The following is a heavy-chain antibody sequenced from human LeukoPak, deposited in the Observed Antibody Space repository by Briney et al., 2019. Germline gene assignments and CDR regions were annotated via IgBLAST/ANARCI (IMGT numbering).Heavy chain of an antibody. V-gene: IGHV1-2*02. Sequence: ASVKVSCKASGYTFTGYYMHWVRQAPGRGLEWMGWINPNSGGTNYAQKFQGRVTMTRDTSISTAYMELSRLRSDDTAVYYCARPTATLDAFDIWGQGTMVTVSS. CDR2: INPNSGGT. CDR3: ARPTATLDAFDI. CDR1: GYTFTGYY. J-gene: IGHJ3*02.